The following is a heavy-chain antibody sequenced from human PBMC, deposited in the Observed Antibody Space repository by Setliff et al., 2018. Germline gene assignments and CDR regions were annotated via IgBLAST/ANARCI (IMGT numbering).Heavy chain of an antibody. D-gene: IGHD5-12*01. CDR2: INPNSGGT. Sequence: ASVKVSCKASGGTFINYAINWVRQATGQGLEWMGWINPNSGGTNYAQKFQGWVTMTRDTSISTAYMELSRLRSDDTAVYYCARGSWLREYYFDYWGQGTLVTVSS. J-gene: IGHJ4*02. CDR3: ARGSWLREYYFDY. V-gene: IGHV1-2*04. CDR1: GGTFINYA.